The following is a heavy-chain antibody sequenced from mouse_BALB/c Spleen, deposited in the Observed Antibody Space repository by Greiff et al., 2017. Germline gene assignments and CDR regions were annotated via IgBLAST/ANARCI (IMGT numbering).Heavy chain of an antibody. CDR3: ARTSGDWFAY. V-gene: IGHV1-80*01. Sequence: VKLQESGAELVRPGSSVKISCKASGYAFSSYWMNWVKQRPGQGLEWIGQIYPGDGDTNYNGKFKGKATLTADKSSSTAYMQLSSLTSEDSAVYFCARTSGDWFAYWGQGTLVTVSA. CDR1: GYAFSSYW. D-gene: IGHD3-1*01. J-gene: IGHJ3*01. CDR2: IYPGDGDT.